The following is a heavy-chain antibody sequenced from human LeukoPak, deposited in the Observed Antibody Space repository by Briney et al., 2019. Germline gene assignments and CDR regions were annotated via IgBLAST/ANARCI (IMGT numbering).Heavy chain of an antibody. CDR2: ISAYNGNT. J-gene: IGHJ4*02. D-gene: IGHD3-22*01. Sequence: GASVKVSCKASGYSFTSHDINWVRQATGQGLEWMGWISAYNGNTNYAQKLQGRVTMTTDTSTSTAYMELRSLRSDDTAVYYCARDSVEYYYDSSGYCDYWGQGTLVTVSS. CDR3: ARDSVEYYYDSSGYCDY. V-gene: IGHV1-18*01. CDR1: GYSFTSHD.